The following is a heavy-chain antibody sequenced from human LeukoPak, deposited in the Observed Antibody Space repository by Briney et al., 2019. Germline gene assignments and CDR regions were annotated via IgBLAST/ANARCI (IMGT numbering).Heavy chain of an antibody. CDR3: ARTSYDHVWGSYRSNFDY. V-gene: IGHV5-51*01. Sequence: GESLKISCKGSGYSFTSYWIGWVRQMPGKGLEGMGIIYPGDSDTRYSPSFQGQVTISADKSISTAYLQWSSLKASDTAMYYCARTSYDHVWGSYRSNFDYWGQGTLFTVSS. CDR1: GYSFTSYW. J-gene: IGHJ4*02. CDR2: IYPGDSDT. D-gene: IGHD3-16*02.